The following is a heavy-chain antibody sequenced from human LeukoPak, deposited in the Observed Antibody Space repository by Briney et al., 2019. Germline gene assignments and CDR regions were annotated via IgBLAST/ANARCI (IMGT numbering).Heavy chain of an antibody. CDR1: GYTFTGYY. V-gene: IGHV1-2*06. D-gene: IGHD2-2*01. CDR2: INPNSGGT. J-gene: IGHJ6*02. Sequence: ASVKVSCKASGYTFTGYYVHWVRQAPGQGLEWMGRINPNSGGTNYAQKFQGRVTMTRDTSISTAYMELSRLRSDDTAVYYCASLGFPGEYCSSTSCPLPYYYYGMDVWGQGTTVTVSS. CDR3: ASLGFPGEYCSSTSCPLPYYYYGMDV.